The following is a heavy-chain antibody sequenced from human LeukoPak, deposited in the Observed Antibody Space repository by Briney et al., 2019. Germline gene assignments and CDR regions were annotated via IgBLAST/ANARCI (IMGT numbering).Heavy chain of an antibody. V-gene: IGHV1-18*01. CDR2: ISAYNGNT. Sequence: ASVKVSCTASGYTFTSYGISWVRQAPGHGLEWMGWISAYNGNTNYAQKLQGRVTMTTDTSTSTAYMELRSLRSDDTAVYYCARDPNIVVVVAATVRDNWFDPWGQGTLVTVSS. J-gene: IGHJ5*02. CDR3: ARDPNIVVVVAATVRDNWFDP. D-gene: IGHD2-15*01. CDR1: GYTFTSYG.